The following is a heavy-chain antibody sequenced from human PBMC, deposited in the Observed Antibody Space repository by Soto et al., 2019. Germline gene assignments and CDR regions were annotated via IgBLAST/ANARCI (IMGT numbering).Heavy chain of an antibody. CDR1: EFSFSRYA. CDR2: LGPDGRNT. V-gene: IGHV3-23*01. D-gene: IGHD4-17*01. J-gene: IGHJ4*02. CDR3: VKQMTTWTDSFFDF. Sequence: GGSLRLSCVASEFSFSRYAMTWVRQAAGKGLQWVAGLGPDGRNTFYGESVRGRFTISRDNSRNTLYLQMSSLRAEDRAVYFCVKQMTTWTDSFFDFWGQGIQVTVSS.